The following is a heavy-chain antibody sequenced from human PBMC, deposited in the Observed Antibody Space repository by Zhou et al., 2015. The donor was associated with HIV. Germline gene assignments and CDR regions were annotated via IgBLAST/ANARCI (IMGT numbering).Heavy chain of an antibody. Sequence: QVQLVQSGAEVKKSGASVKISCKASGYTFTRNHVHWVRQAPGQGLEWMGKINPSRGNTKYAQNFQGRVTMTRDTSTSTVYMELSSLRSDDTAVYYCGRDMGRFALFGGVIEHYDFYPMDVWGQGTTVTVSS. D-gene: IGHD3-3*01. V-gene: IGHV1-46*01. CDR1: GYTFTRNH. J-gene: IGHJ6*02. CDR2: INPSRGNT. CDR3: GRDMGRFALFGGVIEHYDFYPMDV.